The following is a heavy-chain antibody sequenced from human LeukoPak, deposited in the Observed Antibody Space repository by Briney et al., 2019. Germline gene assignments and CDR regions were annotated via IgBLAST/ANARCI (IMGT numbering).Heavy chain of an antibody. J-gene: IGHJ6*03. D-gene: IGHD3-10*01. V-gene: IGHV4-34*01. CDR1: GGSFSGYY. CDR2: INHSGST. CDR3: ARDTPMVRGVPSYMDV. Sequence: SETLSLTCAVYGGSFSGYYWSWIRQPPGKGLEWIGEINHSGSTNYNPSLKSRVTISVDTSKNQLSLKLSSVTAADTAVYYCARDTPMVRGVPSYMDVWGKGTTVTISS.